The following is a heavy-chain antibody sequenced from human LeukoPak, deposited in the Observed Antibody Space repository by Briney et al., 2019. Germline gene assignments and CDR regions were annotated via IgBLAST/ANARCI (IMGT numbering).Heavy chain of an antibody. J-gene: IGHJ4*02. CDR2: ISSSGSTI. CDR1: GFTISSYE. Sequence: PGGSLRLSCAASGFTISSYEMNWVRQAPGKGLEWVSYISSSGSTIYYADSVKGRFTISRDNAKNSLYLQMNSLRAEDTAVYYCARMQQWLPDYWGQGTLVTVSS. V-gene: IGHV3-48*03. CDR3: ARMQQWLPDY. D-gene: IGHD6-19*01.